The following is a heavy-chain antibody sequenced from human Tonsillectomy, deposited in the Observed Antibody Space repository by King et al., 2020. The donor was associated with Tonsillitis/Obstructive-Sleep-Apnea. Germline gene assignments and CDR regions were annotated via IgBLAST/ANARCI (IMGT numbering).Heavy chain of an antibody. CDR2: INPSDGIT. Sequence: QLVQSGAEVKKPGASVKVSCKASGSTFTRNYVHWVRQAPGQGLEWMGIINPSDGITTYAQKFQGRVTMTRDTSTSTVNMDLSSLRAEDTAVYYCVRDDKDGRHLDYWGQGSLVSVSS. CDR1: GSTFTRNY. D-gene: IGHD2-15*01. CDR3: VRDDKDGRHLDY. V-gene: IGHV1-46*01. J-gene: IGHJ4*02.